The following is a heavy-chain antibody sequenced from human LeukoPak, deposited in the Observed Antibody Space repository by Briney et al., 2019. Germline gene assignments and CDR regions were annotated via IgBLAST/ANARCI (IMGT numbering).Heavy chain of an antibody. CDR2: ISWNSGSI. J-gene: IGHJ4*02. D-gene: IGHD6-13*01. V-gene: IGHV3-9*01. CDR1: GFTFDDYA. CDR3: VKSQIGAAAAGSGGYYFDY. Sequence: QSGGSLRLSCAASGFTFDDYAIHWVRQVPGKGLEWVSGISWNSGSIGYADSVKGRFTISRDNAKNSLYLQMNSLRAEDTALYYCVKSQIGAAAAGSGGYYFDYWGQGTLVSVSS.